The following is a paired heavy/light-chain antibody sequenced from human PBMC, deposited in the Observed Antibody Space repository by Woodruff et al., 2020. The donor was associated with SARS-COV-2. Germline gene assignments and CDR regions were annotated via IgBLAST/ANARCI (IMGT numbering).Light chain of an antibody. J-gene: IGKJ4*01. V-gene: IGKV3-15*01. Sequence: EKVMTQSPATLSVSPGERATLSCRASQSVSSNLAWYQQKPGQAPRLLIYGASTRATGIPARFSGSGSGTEFTLTISSLQSEDFAIYYCQQYTQWPLTFGGGTKVEI. CDR3: QQYTQWPLT. CDR2: GAS. CDR1: QSVSSN.
Heavy chain of an antibody. J-gene: IGHJ6*03. CDR3: ARDSVEFSPYANMDV. CDR2: ISYDGREE. V-gene: IGHV3-30*04. D-gene: IGHD3-16*01. CDR1: GFTFTTYA. Sequence: QVQLVESGGGVVQPGRSLRLSCAASGFTFTTYAMYWVRQPPGKGLEWVAFISYDGREEFYSDSVRGRFTISRDNSKNTLYLQMNSLRGEDTAVYYCARDSVEFSPYANMDVWGKGNTVTVSS.